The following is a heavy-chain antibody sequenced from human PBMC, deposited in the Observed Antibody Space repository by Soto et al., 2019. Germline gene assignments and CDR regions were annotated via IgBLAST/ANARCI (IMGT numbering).Heavy chain of an antibody. V-gene: IGHV1-69*06. D-gene: IGHD3-22*01. CDR1: GGTFSSYA. CDR2: IIPIFGTA. J-gene: IGHJ6*04. Sequence: SVKVSCKASGGTFSSYAISWVRRAPGQGLEWMGGIIPIFGTANYAQEFQGRVTITADKSTSTAYMELSSLRSEDTAVYYCASGVWGTSRDSIGYHYYYYGMDVWGKGTTVTVSS. CDR3: ASGVWGTSRDSIGYHYYYYGMDV.